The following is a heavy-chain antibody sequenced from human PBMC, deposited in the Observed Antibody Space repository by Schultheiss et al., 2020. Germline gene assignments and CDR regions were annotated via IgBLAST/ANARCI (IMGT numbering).Heavy chain of an antibody. D-gene: IGHD6-19*01. CDR3: ATGAGSGWSSLYYGMDV. CDR2: IYYSGST. V-gene: IGHV4-59*01. Sequence: SETLSLTCTVSGGSISSYYWSWIRQPPGKGLEWIGYIYYSGSTKYNPSLKSRVTISVDTSKNQLSLKLSSVTAADTAVYYCATGAGSGWSSLYYGMDVWGQGTTVTVSS. CDR1: GGSISSYY. J-gene: IGHJ6*02.